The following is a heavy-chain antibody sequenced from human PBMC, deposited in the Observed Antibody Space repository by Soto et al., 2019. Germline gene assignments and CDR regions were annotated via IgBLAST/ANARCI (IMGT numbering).Heavy chain of an antibody. J-gene: IGHJ4*02. CDR3: ARGNSSGPSAQGGY. CDR2: IIPIFGTA. Sequence: GASVKVSCKASGGTFSSYAISWVRQAPGQGLEWMGGIIPIFGTANYAQKFQGRVTITADESTSTAYMELSSLRSEDTAVYYCARGNSSGPSAQGGYWGQGTLVTVSS. CDR1: GGTFSSYA. D-gene: IGHD6-19*01. V-gene: IGHV1-69*13.